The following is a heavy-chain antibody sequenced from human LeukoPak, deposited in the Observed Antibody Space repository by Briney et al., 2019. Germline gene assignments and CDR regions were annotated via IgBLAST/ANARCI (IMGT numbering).Heavy chain of an antibody. Sequence: SETLSLTCAVYGGSFSGYYWSWIRQPPGKGREWIGGINHSGSTNYNPSLKSRVTISVDTSKNQFSLKLSSVTAADTAVYYCARRRITMVRGAKRPYYYGMDVWGQGTTVTVSS. CDR1: GGSFSGYY. V-gene: IGHV4-34*01. D-gene: IGHD3-10*01. J-gene: IGHJ6*02. CDR2: INHSGST. CDR3: ARRRITMVRGAKRPYYYGMDV.